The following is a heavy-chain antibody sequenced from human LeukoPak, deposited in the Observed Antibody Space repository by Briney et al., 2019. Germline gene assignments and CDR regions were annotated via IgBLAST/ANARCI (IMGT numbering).Heavy chain of an antibody. CDR3: ARGTLEHCSGASCYPLDS. Sequence: GGSLRLSCAASGFTFSNYAMSWVRQTPGKGLECVSVVTGNGGDTYYTGSVNGRFTISRDNSKNTLYLQMNSLRAEDTAVYYCARGTLEHCSGASCYPLDSWGQGTLVTVSS. J-gene: IGHJ5*01. CDR1: GFTFSNYA. D-gene: IGHD2-15*01. V-gene: IGHV3-23*01. CDR2: VTGNGGDT.